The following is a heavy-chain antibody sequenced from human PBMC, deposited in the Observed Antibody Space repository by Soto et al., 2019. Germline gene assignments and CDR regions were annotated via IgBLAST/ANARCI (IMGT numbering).Heavy chain of an antibody. D-gene: IGHD3-10*01. CDR3: ARSDDYGSGSSDY. Sequence: QVQLVESGGGVVQPGRSLRLSCAASGFTFSSYGMHWVRQAPGKGLEWVADIWYDGSNKYYADSVKGRFTISRNNSKNTLDLHMNSLSAEDTAVYYCARSDDYGSGSSDYWGQGTLVTVS. CDR2: IWYDGSNK. V-gene: IGHV3-33*01. CDR1: GFTFSSYG. J-gene: IGHJ4*02.